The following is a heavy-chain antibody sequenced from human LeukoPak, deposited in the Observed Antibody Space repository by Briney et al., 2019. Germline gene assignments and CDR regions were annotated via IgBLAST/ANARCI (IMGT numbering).Heavy chain of an antibody. J-gene: IGHJ4*02. D-gene: IGHD1-20*01. CDR2: ISSSGSTI. Sequence: GGSLRLSCAASGFTFNDYYMSWIRQAPGKGLEWVSYISSSGSTIYYADSVKGRFTISRDNAKNSLYLQMNSLRAEDTAVYYCARRRYNWNAIDYWGQGTLVTVSS. CDR3: ARRRYNWNAIDY. V-gene: IGHV3-11*01. CDR1: GFTFNDYY.